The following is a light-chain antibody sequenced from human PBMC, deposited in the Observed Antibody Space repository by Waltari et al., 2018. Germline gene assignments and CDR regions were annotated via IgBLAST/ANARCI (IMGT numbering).Light chain of an antibody. CDR2: DVY. Sequence: QSALTQPASVSGSPGQAIIISCTGTGSDVGGYDYVSWYQQYPGEAPRLIIYDVYNRPSGVSIRFSGSKCDNTASLTISGLQAEDESVYYCSSYTSSGVVFGGGTKLTVL. CDR1: GSDVGGYDY. J-gene: IGLJ2*01. V-gene: IGLV2-14*01. CDR3: SSYTSSGVV.